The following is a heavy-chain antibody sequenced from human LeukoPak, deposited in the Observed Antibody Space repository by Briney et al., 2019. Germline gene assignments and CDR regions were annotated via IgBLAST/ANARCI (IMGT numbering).Heavy chain of an antibody. CDR1: GFTFSSYW. CDR2: IKSDGSST. Sequence: GGSLRLSCAASGFTFSSYWMHWVRQGPGKGLVWVSRIKSDGSSTTYADSVKGRFTISRDNSKNTLYLQMNSLRAEETAVYYCARAGPSSSWHQFDYWGQGTLVTVSS. CDR3: ARAGPSSSWHQFDY. V-gene: IGHV3-74*03. D-gene: IGHD6-13*01. J-gene: IGHJ4*02.